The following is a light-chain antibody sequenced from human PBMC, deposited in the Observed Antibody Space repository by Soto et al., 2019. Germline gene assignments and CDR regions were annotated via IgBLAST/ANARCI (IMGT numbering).Light chain of an antibody. Sequence: EIVLTQSPATLSLSLGERATLSCRASQSLSGYLAWYQQRPGQAPRLLLHDASHRATGIPARFTGSGSATDFTLIISRLEPEDSAVYYCQDRGNWPIFTFGGGTKVDI. CDR2: DAS. CDR1: QSLSGY. J-gene: IGKJ4*01. CDR3: QDRGNWPIFT. V-gene: IGKV3-11*01.